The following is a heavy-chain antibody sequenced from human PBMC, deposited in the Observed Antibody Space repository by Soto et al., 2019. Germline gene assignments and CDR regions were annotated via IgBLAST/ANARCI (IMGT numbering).Heavy chain of an antibody. D-gene: IGHD5-12*01. J-gene: IGHJ6*02. V-gene: IGHV2-70*04. CDR3: ARDKVAHPYHYRGMDV. CDR1: GFSVNTTGMR. CDR2: IDWEDDK. Sequence: SGPTLVNPTHTLTLTCTLSGFSVNTTGMRVSFILQPPGKTLEWLARIDWEDDKFYSTTLKTRLTISKDTSKNQVVLTVTNMDPVDTGTYYCARDKVAHPYHYRGMDVWGQGTPVTVSS.